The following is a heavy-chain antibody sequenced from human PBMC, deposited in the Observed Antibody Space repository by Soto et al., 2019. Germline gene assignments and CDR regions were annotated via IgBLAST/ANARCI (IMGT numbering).Heavy chain of an antibody. CDR3: AKEDTSSGSLDY. CDR1: GFPFGENA. Sequence: GGSLRLSCAASGFPFGENAMSWVRQAPGKGLEWVSGISDSGASTYYADSVRGRFTISRDNSKNTLYLQMKSLRAEDSASYYCAKEDTSSGSLDYWGQGALVTVSS. V-gene: IGHV3-23*01. CDR2: ISDSGAST. J-gene: IGHJ4*02. D-gene: IGHD6-19*01.